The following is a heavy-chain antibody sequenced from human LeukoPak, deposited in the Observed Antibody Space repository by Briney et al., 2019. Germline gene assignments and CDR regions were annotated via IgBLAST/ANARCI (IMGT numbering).Heavy chain of an antibody. Sequence: GGSLRLSCAASGFTFSSYAMHWVRQAPGKGLEWVAVISYDGSNKYYADSVKGRFTISRDNSKNTLYLQMNSLRAEDTAVYYCARATYYSGSGLNAYGQGYYYYYMDVWGKGTTVTVSS. CDR1: GFTFSSYA. J-gene: IGHJ6*03. CDR2: ISYDGSNK. CDR3: ARATYYSGSGLNAYGQGYYYYYMDV. D-gene: IGHD3-10*01. V-gene: IGHV3-30*04.